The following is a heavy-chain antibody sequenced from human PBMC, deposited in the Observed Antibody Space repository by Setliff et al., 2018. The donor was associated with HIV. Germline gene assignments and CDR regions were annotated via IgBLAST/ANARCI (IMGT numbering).Heavy chain of an antibody. D-gene: IGHD3-22*01. CDR2: INPNNGGT. V-gene: IGHV1-2*02. CDR3: VRDDNYFDTTGYYPYFDY. Sequence: ASVKVSCKASGYTFTGYYMHWVRQAPGQGLEWMGWINPNNGGTNYAQKFQGRVTMTRYTSISTAYMELSSLRSDDTAMYYCVRDDNYFDTTGYYPYFDYWGQGTQVTVSS. CDR1: GYTFTGYY. J-gene: IGHJ4*02.